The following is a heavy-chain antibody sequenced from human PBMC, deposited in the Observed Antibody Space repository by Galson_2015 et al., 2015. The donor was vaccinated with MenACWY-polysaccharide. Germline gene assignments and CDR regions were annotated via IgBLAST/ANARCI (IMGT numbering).Heavy chain of an antibody. V-gene: IGHV3-30*02. D-gene: IGHD6-19*01. CDR1: GFTFSSYG. J-gene: IGHJ4*02. CDR3: ARDAGWFFDY. Sequence: SLRLSCAASGFTFSSYGMHWVRQAPGKGLEWVAFIRYDGGNIYYADSVKGRFTISRDNSKNTLYLQMNSLRAEDTAVYYCARDAGWFFDYWGQGTLVTVSS. CDR2: IRYDGGNI.